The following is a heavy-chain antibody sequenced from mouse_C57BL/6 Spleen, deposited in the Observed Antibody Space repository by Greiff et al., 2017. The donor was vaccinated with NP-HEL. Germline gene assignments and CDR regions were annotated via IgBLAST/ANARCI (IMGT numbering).Heavy chain of an antibody. V-gene: IGHV1-82*01. CDR2: IYPGDGDT. J-gene: IGHJ3*01. D-gene: IGHD2-4*01. Sequence: QVQLQQSGPELVKPGASVKISCKASGYAFSSSWMNWVKQRPGKGLEWIGRIYPGDGDTNYNGKFKGKATLTADKSSSTAYMQLSSLTSEDSAVYFCARSPYDYHGGFAYWGQGTLVTVSA. CDR1: GYAFSSSW. CDR3: ARSPYDYHGGFAY.